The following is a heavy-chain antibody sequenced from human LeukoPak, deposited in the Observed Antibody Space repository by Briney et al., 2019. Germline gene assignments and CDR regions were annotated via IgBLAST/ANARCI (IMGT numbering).Heavy chain of an antibody. J-gene: IGHJ4*02. V-gene: IGHV3-23*01. CDR3: AKLQTYYYDSSGYYSAYYFDY. CDR2: ISGSGGST. D-gene: IGHD3-22*01. CDR1: GSTFSSYA. Sequence: GGSLRLSCAASGSTFSSYAMSWVRQAPGKGLEWVSAISGSGGSTYYADSVKGRFTISRDNSKNTLYLQMNSLRAEDTAVYYCAKLQTYYYDSSGYYSAYYFDYWGQGTLVTVSS.